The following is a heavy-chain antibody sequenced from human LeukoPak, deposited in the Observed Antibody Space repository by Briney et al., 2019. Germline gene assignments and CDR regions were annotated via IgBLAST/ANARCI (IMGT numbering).Heavy chain of an antibody. CDR1: GFTFSTHG. V-gene: IGHV3-48*01. J-gene: IGHJ2*01. Sequence: GGSLRLSCGASGFTFSTHGMIWVRQAPGKGLEWVSYISPRSATIYYADSVKGRFTISRDDARNPLFLQMHSLRAGDTAVYYCARVRGPTVTTWYFDLWGRGTLVTVSS. CDR2: ISPRSATI. D-gene: IGHD4-17*01. CDR3: ARVRGPTVTTWYFDL.